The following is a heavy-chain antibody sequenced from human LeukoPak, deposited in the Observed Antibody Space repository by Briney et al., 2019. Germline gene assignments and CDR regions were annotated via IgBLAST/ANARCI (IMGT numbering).Heavy chain of an antibody. CDR2: ISSSGSTI. CDR1: GFTFSSYE. CDR3: ATLLQGDGMDV. Sequence: EPGGSLRLSCAASGFTFSSYEMNWVRQAPGKGLEWVSYISSSGSTIYYADSVKGRFTISRDNSKNTLYLQMNSLRAEDTAIYYCATLLQGDGMDVWGKGTTVTVSS. J-gene: IGHJ6*04. V-gene: IGHV3-48*03. D-gene: IGHD4-11*01.